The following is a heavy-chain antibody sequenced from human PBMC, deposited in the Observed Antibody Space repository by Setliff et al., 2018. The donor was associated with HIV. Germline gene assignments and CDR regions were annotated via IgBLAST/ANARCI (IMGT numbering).Heavy chain of an antibody. CDR1: GYTFTSYG. J-gene: IGHJ6*03. CDR3: ARGGGYYDSSGPVHYYYYYMDV. Sequence: PSVKVSCKASGYTFTSYGISWVRQAPGQGLEWMGWISAYNGNTNYAQKLQGRVTMTTDTSTSTAYMELRSLRSDDTAVYYCARGGGYYDSSGPVHYYYYYMDVWGKGTTVTVSS. D-gene: IGHD3-22*01. V-gene: IGHV1-18*01. CDR2: ISAYNGNT.